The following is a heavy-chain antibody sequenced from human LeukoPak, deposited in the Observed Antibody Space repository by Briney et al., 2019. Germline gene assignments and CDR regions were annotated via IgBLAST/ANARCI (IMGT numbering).Heavy chain of an antibody. CDR3: ANIRAPYYYDSSGYYGSAFDP. Sequence: RGSLRLSCAASGFTFTGYGMSWVRQAPGKGLEWVSSIIGSGGSTNYADSVKGRFSISRDTSENTPYLQMTSLRPEDTAVYYCANIRAPYYYDSSGYYGSAFDPWGPGTLVTVSS. CDR2: IIGSGGST. V-gene: IGHV3-23*01. CDR1: GFTFTGYG. D-gene: IGHD3-22*01. J-gene: IGHJ5*02.